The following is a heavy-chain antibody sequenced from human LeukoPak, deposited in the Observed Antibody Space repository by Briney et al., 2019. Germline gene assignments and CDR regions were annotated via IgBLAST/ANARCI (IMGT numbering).Heavy chain of an antibody. CDR1: GFTFSNFP. Sequence: GGSLRLSCAASGFTFSNFPMTWVRQAPGKGLEAFSSISGSGGDTYYKDSVKGRFTISRDNSKNTLYLQMNSLRAEDTAVYYCAKVDRRELAPYYFDYWGQGTLVTVSS. CDR2: ISGSGGDT. CDR3: AKVDRRELAPYYFDY. J-gene: IGHJ4*02. V-gene: IGHV3-23*01. D-gene: IGHD3-3*02.